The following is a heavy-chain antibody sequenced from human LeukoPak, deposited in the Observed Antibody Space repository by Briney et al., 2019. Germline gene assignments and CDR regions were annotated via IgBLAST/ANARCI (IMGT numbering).Heavy chain of an antibody. CDR1: GYTFTSYA. V-gene: IGHV7-4-1*02. CDR2: INTNTGNP. J-gene: IGHJ4*02. CDR3: ARGASVLRFLEWLPKALFDY. Sequence: GASVKVSRKASGYTFTSYAMNWVRQAPGQGLEWMGWINTNTGNPTYAQGFTGRFVFSLDTSVSTAYLQISSLKAEDTAVYYYARGASVLRFLEWLPKALFDYWGQGTLVTVSS. D-gene: IGHD3-3*01.